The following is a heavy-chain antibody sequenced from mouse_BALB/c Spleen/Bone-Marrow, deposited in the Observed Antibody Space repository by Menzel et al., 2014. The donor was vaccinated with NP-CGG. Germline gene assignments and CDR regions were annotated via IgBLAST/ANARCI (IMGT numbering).Heavy chain of an antibody. CDR1: GFTFSSFG. Sequence: EVQVVESGGGLVQPGESRKLSCAASGFTFSSFGMHWVRQAPEKGLEWVAYISSGSSTVYYADKVMGRFTISRDNPKNTLFLQMTSLRSEDTAMYYCARSGSSSGYFDYWGQGTTLTVSS. CDR3: ARSGSSSGYFDY. CDR2: ISSGSSTV. V-gene: IGHV5-17*02. D-gene: IGHD1-1*01. J-gene: IGHJ2*01.